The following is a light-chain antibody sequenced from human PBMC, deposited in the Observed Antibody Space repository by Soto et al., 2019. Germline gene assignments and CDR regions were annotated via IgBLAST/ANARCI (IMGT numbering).Light chain of an antibody. CDR2: GTS. Sequence: ENVLTQSPGTLSLSPGERGTLSCRASEALTGGHLAWYQQKPGQPPRLLISGTSSRATGIPDRFIGSGSGTDFTLIITSLEPEDFALYYCLQYGYSLKTFGQGTKVEIK. CDR1: EALTGGH. V-gene: IGKV3-20*01. CDR3: LQYGYSLKT. J-gene: IGKJ1*01.